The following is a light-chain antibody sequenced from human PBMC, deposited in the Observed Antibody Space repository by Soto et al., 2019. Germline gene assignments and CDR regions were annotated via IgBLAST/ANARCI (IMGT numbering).Light chain of an antibody. Sequence: DIHVTQSPSSLSASVGDRVSISCRASQSISNYLNWYQQKPGKAPKVLIFAASRLQSGVPSRFSGSGSGTDFTLTISSLQPEDFATYYCQQSYTRTFGQGTKVDIK. CDR1: QSISNY. CDR3: QQSYTRT. V-gene: IGKV1-39*01. J-gene: IGKJ1*01. CDR2: AAS.